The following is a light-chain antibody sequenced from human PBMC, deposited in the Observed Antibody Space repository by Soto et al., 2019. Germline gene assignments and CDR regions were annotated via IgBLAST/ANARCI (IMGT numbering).Light chain of an antibody. J-gene: IGKJ5*01. CDR3: QQYKNWPL. CDR2: AAS. V-gene: IGKV1-9*01. Sequence: GDRVTITCRASQGISSYLAWYQQKPGKAPKLLIYAASTLQSGVPSRFSGSGSGTEFTLTISSLQSEDFAVYYCQQYKNWPLFGQGTRLEIK. CDR1: QGISSY.